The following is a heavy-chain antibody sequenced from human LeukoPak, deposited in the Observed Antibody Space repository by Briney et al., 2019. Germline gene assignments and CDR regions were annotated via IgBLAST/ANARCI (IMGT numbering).Heavy chain of an antibody. V-gene: IGHV3-53*01. Sequence: GGSLRLSCAASGFTVSSNYMNWVRQAPGKGLEWVSVIYSGGSTYYADSVKGRFIISRDNSKNTLFLQMNSLRAEDTAVYCCAREAVTRNYFDYWGQGTLVTVSS. CDR2: IYSGGST. J-gene: IGHJ4*02. D-gene: IGHD4-17*01. CDR3: AREAVTRNYFDY. CDR1: GFTVSSNY.